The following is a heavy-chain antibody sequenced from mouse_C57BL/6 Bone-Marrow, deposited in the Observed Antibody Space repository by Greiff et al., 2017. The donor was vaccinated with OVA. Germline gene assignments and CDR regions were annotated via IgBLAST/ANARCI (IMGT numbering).Heavy chain of an antibody. CDR2: ISSGSSTI. J-gene: IGHJ2*01. CDR1: GFTFSDYG. Sequence: DVMLVESGGGLVKPGGSLKLSCAASGFTFSDYGMHWVRQAPEKGLEWVAYISSGSSTIYYADTVKGRFTISRDNAKTTLFLQMTSLRSEDTAMYYCARRRGLDYWGKGTTLTVSS. CDR3: ARRRGLDY. V-gene: IGHV5-17*01.